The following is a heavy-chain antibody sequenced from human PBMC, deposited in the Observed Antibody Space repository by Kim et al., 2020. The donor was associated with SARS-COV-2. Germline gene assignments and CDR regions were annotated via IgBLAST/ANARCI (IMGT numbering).Heavy chain of an antibody. CDR2: FYYTGST. V-gene: IGHV4-59*08. Sequence: SETLSLTCTVSGGSISGYYWSLIRQPPGKGLEWIGYFYYTGSTNYNPSLKSRVTISVDTSKNQFSLELTSVTAADTAVYYCARGHLGGRADYWGQGTLVTVSS. CDR1: GGSISGYY. J-gene: IGHJ4*02. CDR3: ARGHLGGRADY.